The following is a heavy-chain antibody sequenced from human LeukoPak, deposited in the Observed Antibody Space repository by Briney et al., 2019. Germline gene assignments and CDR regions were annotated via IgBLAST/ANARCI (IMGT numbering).Heavy chain of an antibody. CDR3: ARDLVDTAMVPLDY. CDR2: ISAYNGNT. D-gene: IGHD5-18*01. V-gene: IGHV1-18*01. CDR1: GYTFTSYG. J-gene: IGHJ4*02. Sequence: ASVKVSCKASGYTFTSYGISWVRQAPGQGLEWMGWISAYNGNTNYAQKLQGRVTMTTDTSTSTAYMELRRLRSDDTAVYYCARDLVDTAMVPLDYWGQGTLVTVSS.